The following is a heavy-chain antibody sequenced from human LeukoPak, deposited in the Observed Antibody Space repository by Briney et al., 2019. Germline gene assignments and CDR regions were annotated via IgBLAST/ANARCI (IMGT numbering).Heavy chain of an antibody. J-gene: IGHJ6*03. D-gene: IGHD6-13*01. CDR1: GFTFSSYS. Sequence: GGSLRLSCAASGFTFSSYSMNWVRQAPGKGLEWVSSISSSSSYIYYADSVKGRFTISRDNAKNSLYLQMNSLRAEDTAVYYCARARAAAWLEYYYMDVWGKGTTVTVSS. CDR3: ARARAAAWLEYYYMDV. CDR2: ISSSSSYI. V-gene: IGHV3-21*01.